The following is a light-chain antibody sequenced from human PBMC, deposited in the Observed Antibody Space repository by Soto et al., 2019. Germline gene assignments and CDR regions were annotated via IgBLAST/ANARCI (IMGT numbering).Light chain of an antibody. CDR3: QQRSNWPHT. Sequence: EIVLTKSPATLSLSPGERATLSCRASQSVSSYLAWYQQKPGQAPRLLIYDASNRATGIPARFSGSGSGTDFTLTISSLEPEDFAVYYFQQRSNWPHTFGQGTKLEIK. J-gene: IGKJ2*01. V-gene: IGKV3-11*01. CDR1: QSVSSY. CDR2: DAS.